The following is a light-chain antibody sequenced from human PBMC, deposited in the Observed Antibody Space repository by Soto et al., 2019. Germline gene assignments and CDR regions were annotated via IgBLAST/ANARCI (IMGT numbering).Light chain of an antibody. J-gene: IGLJ2*01. CDR1: SSDVGAYNY. V-gene: IGLV2-14*01. CDR3: SSYTSSNTLV. Sequence: QSALTQPASVSGSPGQSITISCTGTSSDVGAYNYVSWYQQHPGKAPKLMIFEVSDRPSGVSNRFSGSKSGNTASLTSSGLQAEDEADYYSSSYTSSNTLVFGGGTMLTVL. CDR2: EVS.